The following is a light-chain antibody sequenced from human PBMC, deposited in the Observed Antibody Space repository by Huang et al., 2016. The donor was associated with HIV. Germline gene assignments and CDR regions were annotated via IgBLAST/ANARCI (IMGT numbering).Light chain of an antibody. J-gene: IGKJ3*01. Sequence: IVMPQSPATVSVSPGERATLSCRASQSVSTNLAWYQQKPGQAPRLLIYGAATPVTGIPARFSGSGAGTEFTLTITSLQSEDFAVYYCHQYNTGPRGAFGPGTKVDF. CDR2: GAA. CDR1: QSVSTN. V-gene: IGKV3-15*01. CDR3: HQYNTGPRGA.